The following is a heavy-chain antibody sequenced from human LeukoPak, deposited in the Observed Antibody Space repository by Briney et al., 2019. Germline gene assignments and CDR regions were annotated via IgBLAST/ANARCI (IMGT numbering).Heavy chain of an antibody. CDR1: GFTFSDYY. D-gene: IGHD1-1*01. CDR2: ISSSGSTI. J-gene: IGHJ6*03. V-gene: IGHV3-11*01. Sequence: GGSLRLSCAASGFTFSDYYMSWIRQAPGKGLEWVSYISSSGSTIYYADSVKGRFAISRDNAKNSLYLQMNSLRAEDTAVYYCARDTTLAYYYYMDVWGKGTTVTVSS. CDR3: ARDTTLAYYYYMDV.